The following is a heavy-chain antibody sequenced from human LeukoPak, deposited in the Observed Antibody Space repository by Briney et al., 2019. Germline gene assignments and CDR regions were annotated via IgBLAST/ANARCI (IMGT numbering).Heavy chain of an antibody. CDR1: GYTFTSYY. J-gene: IGHJ4*02. CDR3: ASLYDIVGTTVDY. V-gene: IGHV1-2*06. D-gene: IGHD1-26*01. CDR2: IDPNTGGT. Sequence: ASVKVSCKASGYTFTSYYIHWVRQAPGQGLEWVGRIDPNTGGTKSAKNFQGRVTMTRDTSISTAYMALSGLRSDDTAVYYCASLYDIVGTTVDYWGQGTLVTVSS.